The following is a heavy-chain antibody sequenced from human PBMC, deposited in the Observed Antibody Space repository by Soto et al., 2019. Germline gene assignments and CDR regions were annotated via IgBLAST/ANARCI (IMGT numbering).Heavy chain of an antibody. D-gene: IGHD3-22*01. Sequence: QVQWVQSGAEVKKTGASVKVSGEAPGHNFSGHYMYWVRQAPGHGLEWMGWINPNSGGRKYAQKFQGRVTMTRDTAITTGYMDLRGLTSEDTGVYYCASAPPYYGISGYLEVWGLGTLVTVSS. CDR2: INPNSGGR. CDR1: GHNFSGHY. V-gene: IGHV1-2*02. CDR3: ASAPPYYGISGYLEV. J-gene: IGHJ4*02.